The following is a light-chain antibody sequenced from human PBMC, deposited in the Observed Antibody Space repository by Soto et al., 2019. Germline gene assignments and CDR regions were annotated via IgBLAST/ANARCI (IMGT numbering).Light chain of an antibody. CDR1: QSIRGE. Sequence: IQLIQSPSSLSASVGDRVTITCRASQSIRGELGWYQQKPGKAPKRLIYAASSLQSGVPSRFSGSGSGTDFTLTISSLQPEDFATYYCLQYNNYPPTFGQGTKVDIK. V-gene: IGKV1-17*01. CDR2: AAS. J-gene: IGKJ1*01. CDR3: LQYNNYPPT.